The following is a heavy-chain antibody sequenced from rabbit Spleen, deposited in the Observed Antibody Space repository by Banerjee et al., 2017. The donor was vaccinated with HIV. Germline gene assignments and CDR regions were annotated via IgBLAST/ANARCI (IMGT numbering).Heavy chain of an antibody. CDR2: INAATAKP. CDR3: ARDLVGVIGWNFYL. V-gene: IGHV1S45*01. D-gene: IGHD1-1*01. CDR1: GFSFSSGYW. J-gene: IGHJ4*01. Sequence: QEQLVESGGGLVKPEGSLTLTCTASGFSFSSGYWICWVRQAPGKGLEWIACINAATAKPVYATWAKGRFTISRTSSTTVTLRMTSLTAADTATYFCARDLVGVIGWNFYLWGQGTLVTVS.